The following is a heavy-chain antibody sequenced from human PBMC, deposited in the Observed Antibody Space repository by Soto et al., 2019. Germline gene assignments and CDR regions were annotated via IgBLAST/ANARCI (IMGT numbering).Heavy chain of an antibody. CDR1: GFTFSDYY. D-gene: IGHD2-2*01. V-gene: IGHV3-33*01. Sequence: QVQLVESGGGVVQPGTSLRLSCAASGFTFSDYYMHWVRQAPGKGPEWVAVIWSDGGDKYYADSVKGRFTISRDNSKNTLYLQMNSLRVEDTAVYYCSRGRFRLLWGDVWVKGTTVTVSS. CDR3: SRGRFRLLWGDV. J-gene: IGHJ6*04. CDR2: IWSDGGDK.